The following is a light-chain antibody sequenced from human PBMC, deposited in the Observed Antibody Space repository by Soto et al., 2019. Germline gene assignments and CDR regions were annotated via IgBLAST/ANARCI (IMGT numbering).Light chain of an antibody. Sequence: DIVMTQSPDSLAVSLGERATINCKSSQSVLYSSNNKNYLAWYQQKPGQPPKLLIYWASTRESGVPDRFSGSGSGTDFTLNISSLQAEDVAVYYCQQYYGNPLTFGGGTKVEIK. V-gene: IGKV4-1*01. CDR2: WAS. CDR3: QQYYGNPLT. J-gene: IGKJ4*01. CDR1: QSVLYSSNNKNY.